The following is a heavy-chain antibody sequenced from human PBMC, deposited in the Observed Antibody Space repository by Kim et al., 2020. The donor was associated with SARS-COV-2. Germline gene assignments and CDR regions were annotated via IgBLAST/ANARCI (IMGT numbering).Heavy chain of an antibody. Sequence: GESLKISCKGSGYSFTSYWIGWVRQMPGKGLEWMGIIYPGDSDTRYSPSFQGQVTISADKSISTAYLQWSSLKASDTAMYYCARFGYSSSWYAGPRLYGMDVWGQGTTVTVSS. V-gene: IGHV5-51*01. CDR1: GYSFTSYW. CDR3: ARFGYSSSWYAGPRLYGMDV. CDR2: IYPGDSDT. J-gene: IGHJ6*02. D-gene: IGHD6-13*01.